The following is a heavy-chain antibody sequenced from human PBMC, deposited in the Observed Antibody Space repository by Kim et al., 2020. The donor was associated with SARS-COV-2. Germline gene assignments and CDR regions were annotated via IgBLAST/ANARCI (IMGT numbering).Heavy chain of an antibody. Sequence: DTDTSYRPSFQGQVTISVDKSISTASLQWNSLKASDSAIYYCARGNAFDYWGQGTLVSVSS. V-gene: IGHV5-51*01. J-gene: IGHJ4*02. D-gene: IGHD2-15*01. CDR2: DTDT. CDR3: ARGNAFDY.